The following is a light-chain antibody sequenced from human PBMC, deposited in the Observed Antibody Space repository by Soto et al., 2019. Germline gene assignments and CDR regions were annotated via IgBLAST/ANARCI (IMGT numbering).Light chain of an antibody. Sequence: DIQMTQSPSTLSASVGDRVTITCRASQSIGSYLAWYQQKPGKAPKLLIYDASTFKGGVPSRFSGSRSGTEFTLTISSLQPDDVATYYCQHHNNYSETFGQGTKVDIK. CDR2: DAS. CDR1: QSIGSY. V-gene: IGKV1-5*01. J-gene: IGKJ1*01. CDR3: QHHNNYSET.